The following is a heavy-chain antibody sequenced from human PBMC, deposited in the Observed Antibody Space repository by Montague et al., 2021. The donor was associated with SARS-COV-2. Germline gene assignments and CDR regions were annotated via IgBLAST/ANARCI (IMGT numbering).Heavy chain of an antibody. CDR2: IYYSGST. CDR1: GGSITSSSYY. Sequence: SETLSLTCTVSGGSITSSSYYWGWIRQPPGKGLEWIGSIYYSGSTYYNPSLKSRVTISVDTSKNQFSLKLSSVTAADTAVYYCVSSVGLIEMSAANFDYWGQGTLVTVSS. D-gene: IGHD5-24*01. J-gene: IGHJ4*02. CDR3: VSSVGLIEMSAANFDY. V-gene: IGHV4-39*01.